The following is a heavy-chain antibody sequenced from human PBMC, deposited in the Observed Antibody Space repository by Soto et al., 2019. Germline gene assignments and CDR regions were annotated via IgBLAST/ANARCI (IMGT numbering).Heavy chain of an antibody. Sequence: ASVRVSCKVSGYTLTELSMHWVRQAPGKGLEWMGGFDPEDGETIYAQKFQGRVTMTEDTSTDTAYMELSSLRSEDTAVYYCATDLNPEARPEALSDPWGLGTLVTVSS. CDR3: ATDLNPEARPEALSDP. J-gene: IGHJ5*02. CDR1: GYTLTELS. CDR2: FDPEDGET. V-gene: IGHV1-24*01.